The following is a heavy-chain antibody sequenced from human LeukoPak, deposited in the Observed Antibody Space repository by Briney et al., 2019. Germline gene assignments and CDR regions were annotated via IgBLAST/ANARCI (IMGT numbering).Heavy chain of an antibody. CDR3: ATAPKDIVVVPAAVNEYYGMDV. CDR1: GGTFSSYA. Sequence: ASVKVSCKASGGTFSSYAISWVRQAPGQGREWMGGIIPIFGTANYAQKFQGRVTITADESTSTAYMELSSLRSEDTAVYYCATAPKDIVVVPAAVNEYYGMDVWGKGTTVTVSS. CDR2: IIPIFGTA. V-gene: IGHV1-69*13. D-gene: IGHD2-2*01. J-gene: IGHJ6*04.